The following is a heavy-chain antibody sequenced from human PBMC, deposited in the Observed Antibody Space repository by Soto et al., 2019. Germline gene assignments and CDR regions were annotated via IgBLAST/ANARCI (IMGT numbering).Heavy chain of an antibody. CDR1: GGTFGSYT. CDR2: IIPILGIA. Sequence: GASVKVSCKASGGTFGSYTIRWVRQAPGQGLEWMGRIIPILGIANYAQEFQGRVTITADKSTSTAYMELSSLRSEDTAVYYCARDPQGYSSSGEVRNYYYYYMDVWGKGTTVTVSS. D-gene: IGHD6-6*01. V-gene: IGHV1-69*04. J-gene: IGHJ6*03. CDR3: ARDPQGYSSSGEVRNYYYYYMDV.